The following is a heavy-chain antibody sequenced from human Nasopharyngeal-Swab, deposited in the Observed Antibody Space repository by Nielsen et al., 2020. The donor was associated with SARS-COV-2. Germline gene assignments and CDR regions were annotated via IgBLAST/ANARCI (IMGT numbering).Heavy chain of an antibody. Sequence: WIRQPPGKGLEWVAVISYDGSNKYYADSVKGRFTISRDNSKNTLHLQMNSLRAEDTAVYYCAKDRGSSGYYYGMDVWGQGTTVTVSS. CDR2: ISYDGSNK. V-gene: IGHV3-30*18. D-gene: IGHD6-13*01. CDR3: AKDRGSSGYYYGMDV. J-gene: IGHJ6*02.